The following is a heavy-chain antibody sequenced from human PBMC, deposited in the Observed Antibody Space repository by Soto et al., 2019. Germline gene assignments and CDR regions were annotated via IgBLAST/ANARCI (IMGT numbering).Heavy chain of an antibody. CDR2: IKSKTDGGTT. CDR3: TTGFTRLAAFDL. D-gene: IGHD6-6*01. Sequence: EVQLVESGGGLVKPGGSLRLSCAASGFTFSNAWMNWVRQATGKGLEWVGRIKSKTDGGTTDYAAPVKGRFTISRDNSKNALYLQMNSLKTEDAAVYYCTTGFTRLAAFDLWGQGTMFTVSS. J-gene: IGHJ3*01. CDR1: GFTFSNAW. V-gene: IGHV3-15*07.